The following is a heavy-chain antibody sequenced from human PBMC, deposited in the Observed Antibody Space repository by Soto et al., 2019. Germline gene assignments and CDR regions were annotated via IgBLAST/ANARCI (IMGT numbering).Heavy chain of an antibody. D-gene: IGHD3-10*01. V-gene: IGHV1-18*04. CDR2: ISAYNGNT. Sequence: GSVHVSCKASGYTFTSYGISWVRQAPLQVLEWMGWISAYNGNTNYAQKLQGRVTMTTDTSTSTAYMELRSLRSDDTAVYYCARVGSPMVRGVIHDAFDIWGQGTMVTVSS. CDR3: ARVGSPMVRGVIHDAFDI. CDR1: GYTFTSYG. J-gene: IGHJ3*02.